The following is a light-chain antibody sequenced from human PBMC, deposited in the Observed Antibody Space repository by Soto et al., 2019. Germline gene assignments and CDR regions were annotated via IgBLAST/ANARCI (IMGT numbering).Light chain of an antibody. CDR3: EEYNNWSLT. CDR1: QSVSSN. V-gene: IGKV3-15*01. Sequence: EVVMTQSPATLSVSPGERATLSCRASQSVSSNLAWYQQTPGQAPRLIIYGASTRATGIPARFSGSGSGTAFTLTISSLQSEDFAVYFCEEYNNWSLTFGGGTKVEIK. J-gene: IGKJ4*01. CDR2: GAS.